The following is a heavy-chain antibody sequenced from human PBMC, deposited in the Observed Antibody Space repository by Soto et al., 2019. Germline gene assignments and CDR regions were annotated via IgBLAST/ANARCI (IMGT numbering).Heavy chain of an antibody. CDR1: GGTFSSYT. CDR3: ASEASDMFRGVIRATHSPYYFDY. CDR2: IIPILGIA. D-gene: IGHD3-10*01. V-gene: IGHV1-69*02. J-gene: IGHJ4*02. Sequence: QVQLVQSGAEVKKPGSSVKVSCKASGGTFSSYTISWVRQAPGQGLEWMGRIIPILGIANYAQKFQGRVTITPDKSTSTAYMELSSLRSEDTAVYYCASEASDMFRGVIRATHSPYYFDYWCQGTLVTVSS.